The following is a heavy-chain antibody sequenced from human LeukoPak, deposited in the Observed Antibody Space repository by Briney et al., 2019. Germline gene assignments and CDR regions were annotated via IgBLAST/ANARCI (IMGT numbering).Heavy chain of an antibody. Sequence: GGSLRLSCAASGFTFSSYAMHWVRQAPGKGLEWVAVISYDGSNKHYADSVKGRFTISRDNSKNTLYLQMNSLRAEDTAVYYCARVQRYSSGWFDAFDIWGQGTMVTVSS. CDR2: ISYDGSNK. CDR3: ARVQRYSSGWFDAFDI. CDR1: GFTFSSYA. D-gene: IGHD6-19*01. J-gene: IGHJ3*02. V-gene: IGHV3-30-3*01.